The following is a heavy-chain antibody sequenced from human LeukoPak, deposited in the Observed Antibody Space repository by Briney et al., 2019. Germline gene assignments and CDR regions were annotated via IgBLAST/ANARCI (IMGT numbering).Heavy chain of an antibody. D-gene: IGHD4-17*01. CDR1: GFSLSTSGMC. CDR3: ARMLYGDSVNYFDY. J-gene: IGHJ4*02. V-gene: IGHV2-70*01. Sequence: GPTLVKPTQTLTLTYTFSGFSLSTSGMCMSWIRQPPGKALEWLALIDWDDAKYYSTSLRTRLTISKDTSKNQVVLTMTNMDPVDTATYYCARMLYGDSVNYFDYWGQGTLVTVSS. CDR2: IDWDDAK.